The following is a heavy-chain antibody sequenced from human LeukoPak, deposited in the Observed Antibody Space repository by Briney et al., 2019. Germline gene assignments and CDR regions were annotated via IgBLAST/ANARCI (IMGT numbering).Heavy chain of an antibody. D-gene: IGHD4-17*01. CDR1: GFTFSSYA. CDR2: ISGSGGST. Sequence: GGSLRLSCAASGFTFSSYAMSWVRQAPGKGLEWVSAISGSGGSTYYADSVKGRFTISRDNSKNTLYLQMNSLRAEDTAVYYCAKDSRGDSYYYYMDVWGKGTTVTVSS. CDR3: AKDSRGDSYYYYMDV. V-gene: IGHV3-23*01. J-gene: IGHJ6*03.